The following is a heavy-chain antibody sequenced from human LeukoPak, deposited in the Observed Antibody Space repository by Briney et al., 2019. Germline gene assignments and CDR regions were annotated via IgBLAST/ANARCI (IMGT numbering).Heavy chain of an antibody. CDR1: GFTFSSYG. J-gene: IGHJ4*02. CDR3: AKSGREGATNY. Sequence: PGGSLRLSCAASGFTFSSYGMHWVRQAPGKGLEWVAVISYDGSNKYNADSVKGRFTISRDNSKNTLYLQMNSLRAEDTAVYYCAKSGREGATNYWGQGTLVTVSS. CDR2: ISYDGSNK. V-gene: IGHV3-30*18. D-gene: IGHD1-26*01.